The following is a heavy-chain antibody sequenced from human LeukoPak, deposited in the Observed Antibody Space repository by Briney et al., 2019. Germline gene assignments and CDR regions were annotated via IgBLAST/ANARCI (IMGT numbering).Heavy chain of an antibody. V-gene: IGHV3-30*01. J-gene: IGHJ4*02. CDR2: ISYDGSNK. Sequence: GRSLRLSCAASGFTFSSYAMHWVRQAPGKGLEWVAVISYDGSNKYYADSVKGRFTISRDNSKNTLCLQMNSLRAEDTAVYYCARDPISYSSSAHFDYWGQGTLVTVSS. CDR1: GFTFSSYA. D-gene: IGHD6-6*01. CDR3: ARDPISYSSSAHFDY.